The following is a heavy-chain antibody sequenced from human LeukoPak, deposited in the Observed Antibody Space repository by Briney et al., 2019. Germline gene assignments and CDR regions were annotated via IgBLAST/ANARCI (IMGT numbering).Heavy chain of an antibody. D-gene: IGHD2-2*02. CDR3: ARESGEYCSSTSCYTGFDP. Sequence: SETLSLTCTVSDGSISSYYWSWIRQPAGKGLEWIGRIYTSGSTNYNPSLKSRVTISVDTSKSQFSLKLSSVTAADTAVYYCARESGEYCSSTSCYTGFDPWGQGTLATVSS. J-gene: IGHJ5*02. V-gene: IGHV4-4*07. CDR1: DGSISSYY. CDR2: IYTSGST.